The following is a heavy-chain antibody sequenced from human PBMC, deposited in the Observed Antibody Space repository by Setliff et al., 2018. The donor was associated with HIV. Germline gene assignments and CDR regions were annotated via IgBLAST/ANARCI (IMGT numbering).Heavy chain of an antibody. D-gene: IGHD2-15*01. Sequence: LSLTCTVSGGSISSNYWSWMRQPPGKGLEWIGHIYYSGSTNYNPTLKSRVTISVDTSRNQFSLNLSPVTAADTAVYYCARFPLLHKNAFDIWGQGTMVTVSS. CDR3: ARFPLLHKNAFDI. V-gene: IGHV4-59*01. CDR1: GGSISSNY. J-gene: IGHJ3*02. CDR2: IYYSGST.